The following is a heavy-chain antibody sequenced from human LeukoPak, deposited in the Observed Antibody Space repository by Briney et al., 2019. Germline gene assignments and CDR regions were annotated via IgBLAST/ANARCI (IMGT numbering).Heavy chain of an antibody. V-gene: IGHV1-46*01. CDR3: ARAPLGYCSSTSCYSFDY. CDR1: GYTFTSYY. CDR2: INPSDGST. Sequence: GASVKVSCKASGYTFTSYYIHLVRQAPGQGFEWMAIINPSDGSTTNSQKFQGRVTMTRDTSTSTVYMELSGLRSEDTALYYCARAPLGYCSSTSCYSFDYWGQGTLVTVSS. D-gene: IGHD2-2*01. J-gene: IGHJ4*02.